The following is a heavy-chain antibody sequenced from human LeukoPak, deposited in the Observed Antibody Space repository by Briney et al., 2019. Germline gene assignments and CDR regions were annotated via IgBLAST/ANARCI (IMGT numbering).Heavy chain of an antibody. CDR3: ARDLEDCSGGSCYAQFDY. V-gene: IGHV4-61*01. Sequence: PSETLSLTCTVSGGSVSSGSYYWSWIRQPPGKGLEWIGYIYYSGSTNYNPSLKSRVTISVDTSKSQFSLKLSSVTAADTAVYYCARDLEDCSGGSCYAQFDYWGQGTLVTVSS. D-gene: IGHD2-15*01. J-gene: IGHJ4*02. CDR2: IYYSGST. CDR1: GGSVSSGSYY.